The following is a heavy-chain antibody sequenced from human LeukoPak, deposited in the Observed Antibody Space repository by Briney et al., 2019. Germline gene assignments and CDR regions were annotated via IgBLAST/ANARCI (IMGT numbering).Heavy chain of an antibody. CDR2: MNSDGTTT. J-gene: IGHJ4*02. CDR3: ARAGWYRFDY. D-gene: IGHD6-19*01. Sequence: PGGSLRLSCAASGFTFSNYWMHWVRQAPGEGLVWVARMNSDGTTTNYADSMKGRFTISRDNAENTLFLQMNSLGAEDTAVYYCARAGWYRFDYWGQGTLVTVSS. V-gene: IGHV3-74*01. CDR1: GFTFSNYW.